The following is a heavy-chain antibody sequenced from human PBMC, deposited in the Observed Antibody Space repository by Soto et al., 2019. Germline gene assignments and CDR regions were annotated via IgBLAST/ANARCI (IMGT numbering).Heavy chain of an antibody. CDR2: ISWNSGSI. Sequence: EVQLVESGGGLVQPGRSLRLSCAASGFTFDDYAMHWVRQAPGKGLEWVSGISWNSGSIGYADSVKGRFTISRDNAKNSLYLQMNSLRAEDTALYYCAREYRSSSGGGLDYWGQGTLVTVSS. CDR3: AREYRSSSGGGLDY. J-gene: IGHJ4*02. V-gene: IGHV3-9*01. D-gene: IGHD6-6*01. CDR1: GFTFDDYA.